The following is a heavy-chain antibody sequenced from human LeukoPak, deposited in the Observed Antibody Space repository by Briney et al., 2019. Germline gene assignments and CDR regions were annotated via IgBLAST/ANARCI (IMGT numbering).Heavy chain of an antibody. D-gene: IGHD6-19*01. Sequence: ASVKVSCKASGYTFTSYGISWVRQAPGQGLEWMGWISAYNGNTNYAQKLQGRVTMTTDTSTSTAYMELRSLRSDDTAVYYCARDIKYSSGWYRFDYWGQGTLVTVSS. J-gene: IGHJ4*02. CDR2: ISAYNGNT. V-gene: IGHV1-18*01. CDR1: GYTFTSYG. CDR3: ARDIKYSSGWYRFDY.